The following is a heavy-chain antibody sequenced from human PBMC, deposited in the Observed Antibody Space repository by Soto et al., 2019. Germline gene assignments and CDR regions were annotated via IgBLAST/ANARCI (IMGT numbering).Heavy chain of an antibody. CDR1: GFTFSSYA. V-gene: IGHV3-23*01. CDR2: ISGSGGST. D-gene: IGHD4-17*01. J-gene: IGHJ5*02. Sequence: GGSLRLSCAASGFTFSSYAMSWVRLAPGKGLEWVSAISGSGGSTYYADSVKGRFTISRDNSKNTLYLQMNSLRAEDTAVYYCAKPERRTTVTTWFDPWGQGTLVTVSS. CDR3: AKPERRTTVTTWFDP.